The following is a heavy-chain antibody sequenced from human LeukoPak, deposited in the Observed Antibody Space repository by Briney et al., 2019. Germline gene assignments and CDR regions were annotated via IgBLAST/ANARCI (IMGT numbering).Heavy chain of an antibody. CDR1: GDSVSSNSAA. D-gene: IGHD6-13*01. Sequence: SQTLSLTCAISGDSVSSNSAAWNWIRQSPPRGLEWLGRTYYWSKWYNDYAVSVKSRITINPDTSKNQFSLQLNSVTPEDTAVYYCARVGRVAAALDYWGQGTLVTVSS. CDR3: ARVGRVAAALDY. V-gene: IGHV6-1*01. CDR2: TYYWSKWYN. J-gene: IGHJ4*02.